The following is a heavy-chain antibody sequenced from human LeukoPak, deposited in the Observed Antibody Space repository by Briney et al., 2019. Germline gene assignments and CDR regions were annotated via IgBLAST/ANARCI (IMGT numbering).Heavy chain of an antibody. CDR2: IYYSGST. CDR3: ARSYDSSGYYYVHAFDI. Sequence: SETLSLTCTVSGGSISSYYWSWIRQPPGKGLEWIAYIYYSGSTNYNPSLKSRVTISVDTSKNQFSLKLSSVTAADTAVYYCARSYDSSGYYYVHAFDIWGQGTMVTVSS. D-gene: IGHD3-22*01. CDR1: GGSISSYY. J-gene: IGHJ3*02. V-gene: IGHV4-59*01.